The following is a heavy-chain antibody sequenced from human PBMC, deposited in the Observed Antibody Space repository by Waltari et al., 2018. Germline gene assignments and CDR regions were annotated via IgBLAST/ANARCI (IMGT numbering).Heavy chain of an antibody. CDR2: RYYSGTT. D-gene: IGHD5-12*01. Sequence: QLQLHDPAPGRVKLSETLSLTCTASGGSVSRCSYYWGWIRQSPGKGLEWIASRYYSGTTYYNPTLESRGTISGDTSKNQFSLRLSSVTAADTAVYYCARHWKRNGYRFDPWGQGTLVTVSS. CDR1: GGSVSRCSYY. V-gene: IGHV4-39*01. CDR3: ARHWKRNGYRFDP. J-gene: IGHJ5*02.